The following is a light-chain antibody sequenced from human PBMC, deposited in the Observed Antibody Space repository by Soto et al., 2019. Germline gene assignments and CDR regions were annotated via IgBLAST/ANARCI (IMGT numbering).Light chain of an antibody. V-gene: IGKV1-27*01. J-gene: IGKJ4*01. Sequence: MQMTQSPSSLAASVGDRITITCRASQDIGTYLAWYQQKPGKVPKLLIYAASTLQSGVPSRFGGSGSASGSGTDFPLTIGSLQPEDVATYYCQNYDSAPLTFGGGTKVEIK. CDR1: QDIGTY. CDR2: AAS. CDR3: QNYDSAPLT.